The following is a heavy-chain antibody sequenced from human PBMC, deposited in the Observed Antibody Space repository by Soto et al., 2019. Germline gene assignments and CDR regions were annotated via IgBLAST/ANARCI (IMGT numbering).Heavy chain of an antibody. CDR2: IYHSGST. CDR1: GGSISSSNR. D-gene: IGHD3-16*02. Sequence: SETLSLTCAVSGGSISSSNRWSWVRQPPGKGLEWIGEIYHSGSTNYNPSLKSRVTISVDKSKNQFSLKLSSVTAADTAVYYCARAREYDYVWGSYRSDYYYGMDVWGQGTTVTVSS. J-gene: IGHJ6*02. CDR3: ARAREYDYVWGSYRSDYYYGMDV. V-gene: IGHV4-4*02.